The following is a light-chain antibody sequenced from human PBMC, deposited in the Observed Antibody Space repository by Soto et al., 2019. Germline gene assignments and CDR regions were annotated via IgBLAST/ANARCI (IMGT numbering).Light chain of an antibody. CDR2: EVS. CDR3: CSYAGDSTPYV. Sequence: QSVLTQPASVSGSPGQSITISCTGTSSDVGSYNLVSWYQQHPGKAPKLMIYEVSERPSGVSNRFSGSKSGNTASLTISGLQAEDEADYYCCSYAGDSTPYVFGTGTKVTVL. CDR1: SSDVGSYNL. J-gene: IGLJ1*01. V-gene: IGLV2-23*02.